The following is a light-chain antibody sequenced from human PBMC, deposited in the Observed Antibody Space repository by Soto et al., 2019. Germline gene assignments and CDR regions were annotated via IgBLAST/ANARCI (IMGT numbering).Light chain of an antibody. CDR1: SSDVGGYNY. J-gene: IGLJ3*02. CDR3: SSYTSTNRGV. V-gene: IGLV2-14*01. Sequence: QSALTQPASVSGSPGQSITISCTGTSSDVGGYNYVSWFQQHPGKAPKLMIYDVNNRPSGVSNRFSGSESGNTASLTISGLQADDEAEYYCSSYTSTNRGVFGGGTKVTVL. CDR2: DVN.